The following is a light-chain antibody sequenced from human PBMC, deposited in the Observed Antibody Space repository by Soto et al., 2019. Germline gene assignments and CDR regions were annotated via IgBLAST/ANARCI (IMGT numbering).Light chain of an antibody. Sequence: DIPMTQSPASLSASVGDRVTITCRASENIARYLNWYQQRPGKAPELLISAASSLQSGVPSRFSGGGSGTDFTLTISSLQPEDFATYYCQQSYSNPRTFGQGTKVEIK. CDR1: ENIARY. J-gene: IGKJ1*01. V-gene: IGKV1-39*01. CDR3: QQSYSNPRT. CDR2: AAS.